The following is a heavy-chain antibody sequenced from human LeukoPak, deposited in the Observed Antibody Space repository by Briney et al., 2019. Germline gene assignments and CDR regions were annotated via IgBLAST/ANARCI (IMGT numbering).Heavy chain of an antibody. CDR2: TYTSGDT. Sequence: SETLSLTCTVSRASISGNYWSWSRQPAGKALEWIGRTYTSGDTNYNPSLKSRASVSVDTSKNQFYLSLRYVTAADTAVYYCTIGGASGSLAHGGPGTLVTVSS. V-gene: IGHV4-4*07. CDR3: TIGGASGSLAH. CDR1: RASISGNY. J-gene: IGHJ4*02. D-gene: IGHD6-13*01.